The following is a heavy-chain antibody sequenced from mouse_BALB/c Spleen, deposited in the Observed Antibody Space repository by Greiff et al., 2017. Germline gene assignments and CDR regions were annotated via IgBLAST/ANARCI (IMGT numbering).Heavy chain of an antibody. CDR3: ARAGYEAY. CDR2: IDTSDSYT. J-gene: IGHJ3*01. Sequence: QVQLQQPGAELVMPGASVKMSCMASGYTFTDYWMHWVKQRPGQGLEWIGAIDTSDSYTSYNQKFKGKATLTVDESSSTAYMQLSSLTSEDSAVYYCARAGYEAYWGQGTLVTVSA. D-gene: IGHD2-14*01. V-gene: IGHV1-69*01. CDR1: GYTFTDYW.